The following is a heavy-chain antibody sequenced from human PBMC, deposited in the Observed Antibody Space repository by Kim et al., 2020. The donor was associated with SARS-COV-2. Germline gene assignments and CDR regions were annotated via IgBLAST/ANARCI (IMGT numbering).Heavy chain of an antibody. CDR2: IDPSDSYT. CDR1: GYSFTSYW. CDR3: ASSPEANCYDSSSFGY. Sequence: GESLKISCKGSGYSFTSYWISWVRQMPGKGLEWMERIDPSDSYTNYSPSFQGHVTISADKSISTAYLQWSSLKASDTAMYYCASSPEANCYDSSSFGYWGQETLVTVSS. V-gene: IGHV5-10-1*01. D-gene: IGHD3-22*01. J-gene: IGHJ4*02.